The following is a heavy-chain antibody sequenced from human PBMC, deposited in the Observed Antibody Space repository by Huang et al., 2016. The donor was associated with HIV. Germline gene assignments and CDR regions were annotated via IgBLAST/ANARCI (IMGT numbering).Heavy chain of an antibody. D-gene: IGHD1-26*01. CDR3: ARVGGSYFADV. CDR2: INPGGGTS. Sequence: QVQLVQSGAEVKKPGASVKVSCKASGYSLTSYYVHWVRQAPGQGLGWMGIINPGGGTSRYGQKFQDRVTMTRDTSTSRVYMELIRLRSEDTAVYYCARVGGSYFADVWGKGTTLTVSS. J-gene: IGHJ6*04. CDR1: GYSLTSYY. V-gene: IGHV1-46*03.